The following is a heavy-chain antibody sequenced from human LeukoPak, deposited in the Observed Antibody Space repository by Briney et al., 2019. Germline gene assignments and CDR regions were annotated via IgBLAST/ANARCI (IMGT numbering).Heavy chain of an antibody. CDR1: GFTFSSYW. CDR3: TRVGYIDEGIDY. J-gene: IGHJ4*02. V-gene: IGHV3-74*01. D-gene: IGHD5-24*01. CDR2: INSDGSST. Sequence: GGSLRLSCAASGFTFSSYWMHWVRQAPGKGLVWVSRINSDGSSTSYADSVKGRFTISRDNAKNSLYLQMNSLRAEDTAIYYCTRVGYIDEGIDYWGQGTLVTVSS.